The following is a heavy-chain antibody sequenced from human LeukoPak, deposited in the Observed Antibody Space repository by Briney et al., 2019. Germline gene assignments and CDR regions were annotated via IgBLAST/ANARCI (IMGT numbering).Heavy chain of an antibody. CDR2: IYPNDSDT. CDR1: GYNFSNYW. J-gene: IGHJ3*01. V-gene: IGHV5-51*01. CDR3: ARPNITYYYDSSGYDGFDV. D-gene: IGHD3-22*01. Sequence: PGESLKISCRGSGYNFSNYWIAWVRQMPEKGLEWMGIIYPNDSDTRYRPSFQGQVSISADKSINTAYLQWSSLKASDTAMYFCARPNITYYYDSSGYDGFDVWGQGTMVTVSS.